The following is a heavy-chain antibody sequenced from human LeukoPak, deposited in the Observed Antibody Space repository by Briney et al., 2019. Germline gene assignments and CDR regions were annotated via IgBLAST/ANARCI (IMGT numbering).Heavy chain of an antibody. D-gene: IGHD5-18*01. CDR3: ARGRAANTAMVTLFFDY. CDR1: GVSISSGGYC. Sequence: PSETLSLTCTVSGVSISSGGYCWSWLRQQTGKGLEWIVYIYYSGSTYYNPSLKSRVTISVDTSKNQFSLKLSSATAADTAVYYCARGRAANTAMVTLFFDYWGQGTLVTVSS. CDR2: IYYSGST. V-gene: IGHV4-31*03. J-gene: IGHJ4*02.